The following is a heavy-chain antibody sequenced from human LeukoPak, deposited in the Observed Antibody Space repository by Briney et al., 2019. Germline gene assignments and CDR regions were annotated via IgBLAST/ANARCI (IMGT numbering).Heavy chain of an antibody. J-gene: IGHJ4*02. CDR3: AEGAPGAKVGGFDF. Sequence: GVSLRLSCAASGFTFSSYAMSWVRQAPGKGLEWVSSISGGGGVTYYADSVKGRFTISRDNSKNTVYLQMNSLRAEDTAVYYWAEGAPGAKVGGFDFWGQGTLVTVSS. V-gene: IGHV3-23*01. D-gene: IGHD3-16*01. CDR1: GFTFSSYA. CDR2: ISGGGGVT.